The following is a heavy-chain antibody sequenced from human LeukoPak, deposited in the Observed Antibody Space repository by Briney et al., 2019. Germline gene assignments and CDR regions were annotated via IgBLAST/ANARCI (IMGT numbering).Heavy chain of an antibody. CDR1: GFTVSRNY. CDR3: ARQAAAFDI. CDR2: ISSSSSYI. J-gene: IGHJ3*02. D-gene: IGHD2-15*01. Sequence: GGSLRLSCAASGFTVSRNYMSWVRQAPGKGLEWVSSISSSSSYIYYADSVKGRFTISRDNAKNSLYLQMNSLRAEDTAVYYCARQAAAFDIWGQGTMVTVSS. V-gene: IGHV3-21*01.